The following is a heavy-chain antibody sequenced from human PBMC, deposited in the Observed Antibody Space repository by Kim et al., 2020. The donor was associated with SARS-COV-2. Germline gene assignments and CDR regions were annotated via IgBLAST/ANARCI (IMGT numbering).Heavy chain of an antibody. Sequence: SETLSLTCSVSGVSISSYYWSWIRQPPGKGLEWIGYIYYSGSANYNPSLRSRVTISVDTSKNQFSLKLSSVTAADTAVYYCAGTVRGAKFEYWGRGALVTVSS. J-gene: IGHJ4*02. CDR1: GVSISSYY. D-gene: IGHD3-10*01. CDR3: AGTVRGAKFEY. V-gene: IGHV4-59*08. CDR2: IYYSGSA.